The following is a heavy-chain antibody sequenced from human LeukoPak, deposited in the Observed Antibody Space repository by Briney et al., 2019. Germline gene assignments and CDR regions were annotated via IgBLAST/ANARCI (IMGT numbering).Heavy chain of an antibody. CDR2: IIPIFGTA. V-gene: IGHV1-69*05. J-gene: IGHJ4*02. D-gene: IGHD3/OR15-3a*01. CDR1: GGTFSSYA. Sequence: ASVKVSCKASGGTFSSYAMSWVRQAPGQGLEWMGGIIPIFGTANYAQKFQGRVTITTDESTSTAYMELSSLRSEDTAVYYCARGGLSDFDYWGQGTLVTVSS. CDR3: ARGGLSDFDY.